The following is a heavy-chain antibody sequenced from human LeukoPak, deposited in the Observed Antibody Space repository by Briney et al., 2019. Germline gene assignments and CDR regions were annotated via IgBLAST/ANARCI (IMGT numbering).Heavy chain of an antibody. Sequence: GGSLRLSCAASGLTFSSYSMNWVRQAPGKGLEWVSSISSSSSYIYYADSVKGRFTISRDNAKNSLYLQMNSLRAEDTAVYYCARDRLLVGPFDYWGQGTLVTVSS. CDR1: GLTFSSYS. CDR3: ARDRLLVGPFDY. CDR2: ISSSSSYI. V-gene: IGHV3-21*01. J-gene: IGHJ4*02. D-gene: IGHD2-15*01.